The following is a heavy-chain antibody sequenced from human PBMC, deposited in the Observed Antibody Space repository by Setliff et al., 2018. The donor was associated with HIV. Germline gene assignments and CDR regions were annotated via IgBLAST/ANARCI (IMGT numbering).Heavy chain of an antibody. CDR2: IYNSAST. Sequence: SETLSLTCTVSGDSISTDYWTWIRQPPGKGLGWIGYIYNSASTSYNPSLKSRVTMSVDTSKNQFSLKLSSVTAADTAVYYCARHSPSDYWGQGTPVTVSS. CDR3: ARHSPSDY. V-gene: IGHV4-59*08. J-gene: IGHJ4*02. CDR1: GDSISTDY.